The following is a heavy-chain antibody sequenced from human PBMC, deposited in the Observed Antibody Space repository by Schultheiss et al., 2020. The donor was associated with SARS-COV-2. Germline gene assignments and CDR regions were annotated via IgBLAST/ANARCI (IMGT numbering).Heavy chain of an antibody. D-gene: IGHD3-3*01. CDR3: ARAKRFWSGFSYYYYYYGMDV. J-gene: IGHJ6*02. CDR2: IWYDGSNK. Sequence: GESLKISCAASGFTFSSYGMHWVRQAPGKGLEWVAVIWYDGSNKYYADSVKGRFTISRDNSKNTLYLQMNSLRAEDTAVYYCARAKRFWSGFSYYYYYYGMDVWGQGTTVTVSS. CDR1: GFTFSSYG. V-gene: IGHV3-33*01.